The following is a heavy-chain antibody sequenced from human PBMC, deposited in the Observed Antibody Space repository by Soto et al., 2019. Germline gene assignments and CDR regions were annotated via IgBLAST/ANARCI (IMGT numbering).Heavy chain of an antibody. CDR1: GFTFSSYG. J-gene: IGHJ4*02. CDR3: AKWPPIVGATVWIDY. Sequence: QVQLVESGGGVVQPGRSLRLSCAASGFTFSSYGMHWVRQAPGKGLEWVAVISYDGSNKYYADSVKGRFTISRDNSKNTLYLQMNSLRAEDTAVYYCAKWPPIVGATVWIDYWGQGTLVTVSS. V-gene: IGHV3-30*18. D-gene: IGHD1-26*01. CDR2: ISYDGSNK.